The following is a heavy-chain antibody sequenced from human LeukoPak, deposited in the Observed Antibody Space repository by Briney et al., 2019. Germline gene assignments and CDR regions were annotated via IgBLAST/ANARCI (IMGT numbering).Heavy chain of an antibody. D-gene: IGHD3-9*01. Sequence: TSETLSLTCTVSGGFINSYYWSWIRQPAGKGLEWIGRVYTRGITNYNPSLKSRITMSVDTSKNQFSLKMTSVTAADTAVYYCARHNGFDRGYYYYMDVWGKGTTVTVSS. CDR1: GGFINSYY. CDR3: ARHNGFDRGYYYYMDV. J-gene: IGHJ6*03. CDR2: VYTRGIT. V-gene: IGHV4-4*07.